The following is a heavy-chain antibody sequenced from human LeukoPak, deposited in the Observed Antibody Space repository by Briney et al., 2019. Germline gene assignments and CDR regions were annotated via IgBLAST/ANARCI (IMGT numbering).Heavy chain of an antibody. V-gene: IGHV3-53*01. CDR3: FCSSITNFGVVSIDV. J-gene: IGHJ6*04. CDR1: GFTVSSNY. D-gene: IGHD3-3*01. Sequence: PGGSLRLSCAASGFTVSSNYMSWVRQAPGKGLEWVSVIYSGGSTYYADSVKGRFTISRDNSKNTLYLQMNSLRAEDTAVYYCFCSSITNFGVVSIDVWGKGTTVTVSS. CDR2: IYSGGST.